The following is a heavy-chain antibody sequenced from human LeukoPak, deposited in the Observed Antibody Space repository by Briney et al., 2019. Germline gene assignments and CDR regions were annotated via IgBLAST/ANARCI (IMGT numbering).Heavy chain of an antibody. J-gene: IGHJ4*02. CDR2: ISGSGGST. V-gene: IGHV3-23*01. D-gene: IGHD3-22*01. CDR3: AKLRRRGYYDSSGYSLGHYFDY. Sequence: PGGSLRLSCAASGFTFSSYAMSWVRQAPGKGLEWVSAISGSGGSTCYADSVKGRFTISRDNSKNALYLQMNSLRAEDTAVYYCAKLRRRGYYDSSGYSLGHYFDYWGQGTLVTVSS. CDR1: GFTFSSYA.